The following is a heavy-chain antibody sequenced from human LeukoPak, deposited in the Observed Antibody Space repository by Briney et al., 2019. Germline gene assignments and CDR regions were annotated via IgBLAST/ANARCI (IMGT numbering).Heavy chain of an antibody. CDR2: IKQDGGEK. V-gene: IGHV3-7*01. CDR3: ARSMTTVPFYFDY. CDR1: GFTFSSYW. Sequence: GGSLRLSCAASGFTFSSYWMSWVRQAPGKGLEWVANIKQDGGEKYYVDSVKGRFTISRDNAKNSLYLQINSLRAEDTAVYYCARSMTTVPFYFDYWGQGTLVTVSS. J-gene: IGHJ4*02. D-gene: IGHD4-17*01.